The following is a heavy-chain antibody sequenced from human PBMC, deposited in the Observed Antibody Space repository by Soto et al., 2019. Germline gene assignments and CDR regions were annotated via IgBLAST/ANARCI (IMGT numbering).Heavy chain of an antibody. CDR3: ASSLFLDSTYIEPLDY. V-gene: IGHV3-23*01. J-gene: IGHJ4*02. Sequence: GGSLRLSCAASGFTFSSYAMSWVRQAPGKGLEWVSSISGGGNDAYYADSVKGRFTISRDNSKNTLYLQMNSLRADDTAVYYFASSLFLDSTYIEPLDYWGQGTVATVS. CDR1: GFTFSSYA. D-gene: IGHD2-15*01. CDR2: ISGGGNDA.